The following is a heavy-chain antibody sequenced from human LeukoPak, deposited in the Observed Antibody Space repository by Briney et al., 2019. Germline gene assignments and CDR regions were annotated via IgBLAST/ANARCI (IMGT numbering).Heavy chain of an antibody. CDR1: GFTFNDYA. Sequence: GGSLRLSCAASGFTFNDYAMHWVRQAPGKGLEWVSLISWDSGNTYYADSVKGRFTISRDNSKNTLYLQMNSLRAEDTAVYYCARPRGAAVDAFDIWGQGTMVTVSS. CDR3: ARPRGAAVDAFDI. J-gene: IGHJ3*02. CDR2: ISWDSGNT. V-gene: IGHV3-43D*03. D-gene: IGHD6-13*01.